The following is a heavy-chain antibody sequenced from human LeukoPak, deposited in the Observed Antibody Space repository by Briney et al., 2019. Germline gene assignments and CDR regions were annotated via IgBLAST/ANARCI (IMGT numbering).Heavy chain of an antibody. CDR3: ARDLPLGYYGSGTNDY. D-gene: IGHD3-10*01. CDR1: GFPFSSYS. Sequence: GGSLRLSCAASGFPFSSYSMNWVRQAPGKGLEWVSSISSSSSYIYHAGSVKGRFTISRDNAKNSLYLQMNSLRAEDTAVYYCARDLPLGYYGSGTNDYWGQGTLVTVSS. J-gene: IGHJ4*02. V-gene: IGHV3-21*01. CDR2: ISSSSSYI.